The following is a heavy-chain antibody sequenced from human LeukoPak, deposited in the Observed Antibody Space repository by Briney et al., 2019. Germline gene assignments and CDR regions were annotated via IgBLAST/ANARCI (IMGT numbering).Heavy chain of an antibody. V-gene: IGHV1-2*02. Sequence: ASVKVSCKASGYTFTDYFMNWVRQAPGQGLEWMGWINPKSGGTVYAQKFQGRVTMTRDTSISTAYMELSRLRSDDTAVYYCARSYLRSYGRFDYWGQGTLVTVSS. CDR3: ARSYLRSYGRFDY. CDR1: GYTFTDYF. CDR2: INPKSGGT. J-gene: IGHJ4*02. D-gene: IGHD5-18*01.